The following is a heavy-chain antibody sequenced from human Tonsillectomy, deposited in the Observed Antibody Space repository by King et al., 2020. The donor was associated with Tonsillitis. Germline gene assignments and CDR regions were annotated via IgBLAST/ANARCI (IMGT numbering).Heavy chain of an antibody. CDR3: AVEDFVWGRYRFDY. CDR2: INPKTSGT. J-gene: IGHJ4*02. CDR1: EHTFTGHY. Sequence: QLVQSGAEVKKPGASVKVSCKASEHTFTGHYIHWVRQAPGQGLEWMGWINPKTSGTNYAPKFQGRVTMTKDTSISKVYMDLSTLTSDDTGVYYCAVEDFVWGRYRFDYWGQGTLVTVSS. V-gene: IGHV1-2*02. D-gene: IGHD3-16*02.